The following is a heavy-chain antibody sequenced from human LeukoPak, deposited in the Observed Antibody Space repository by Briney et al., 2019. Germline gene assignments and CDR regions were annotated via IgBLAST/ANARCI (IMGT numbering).Heavy chain of an antibody. Sequence: SETLSLTCAVYGGSFSGYYWSWIRQPPGKGLEWIGVINHSGSTNYNPSLKSRVTISVDTSKNQFSLKLSSVTAADTAVYYCARAGDGIAVADFDYWGQGTLVTVSS. CDR2: INHSGST. D-gene: IGHD6-19*01. CDR1: GGSFSGYY. J-gene: IGHJ4*02. CDR3: ARAGDGIAVADFDY. V-gene: IGHV4-34*01.